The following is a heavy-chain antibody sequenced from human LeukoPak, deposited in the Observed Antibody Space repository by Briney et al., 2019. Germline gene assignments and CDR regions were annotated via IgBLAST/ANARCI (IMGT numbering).Heavy chain of an antibody. J-gene: IGHJ5*02. CDR3: ASDGYCTNGVCYGWFDP. CDR2: ISSSSSYI. Sequence: GGSLRLSCAASGFTFSSYSMNWVRQAPGKGLEWVSSISSSSSYIYYADSVKGRFTISRDNAKNSLYLQMNSLRAEDTAVYYCASDGYCTNGVCYGWFDPWGQGTLVTVSS. V-gene: IGHV3-21*01. D-gene: IGHD2-8*01. CDR1: GFTFSSYS.